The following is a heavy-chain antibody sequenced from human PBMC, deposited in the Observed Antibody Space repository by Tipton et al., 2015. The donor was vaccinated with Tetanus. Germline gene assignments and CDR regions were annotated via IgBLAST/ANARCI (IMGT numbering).Heavy chain of an antibody. J-gene: IGHJ6*02. Sequence: TLSLTCAVYGGSFSGYYWSWIRQPPGKGLEWIGEINHSGSTNYNPSLKSRVTISVDTSKNQFSLKLSSVTAADTAVYYCARDGKVVPAASIHYGGYYYYGMDVWGQGTTVTVSS. V-gene: IGHV4-34*01. CDR2: INHSGST. CDR1: GGSFSGYY. D-gene: IGHD2-2*01. CDR3: ARDGKVVPAASIHYGGYYYYGMDV.